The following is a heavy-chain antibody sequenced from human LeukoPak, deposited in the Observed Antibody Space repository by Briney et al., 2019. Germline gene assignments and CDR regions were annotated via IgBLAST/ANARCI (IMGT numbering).Heavy chain of an antibody. CDR3: ARGGEWVNEFDY. Sequence: GASVKVSCKASGYTFTGYYMHWVRQAPGQGLEWMGWINPNSGGTNYAQKLQGRVTMTTDTSTSTAYMELRSLRSDDTAVYYCARGGEWVNEFDYWGQGTLVTVSS. D-gene: IGHD3-16*01. V-gene: IGHV1-2*02. CDR1: GYTFTGYY. J-gene: IGHJ4*02. CDR2: INPNSGGT.